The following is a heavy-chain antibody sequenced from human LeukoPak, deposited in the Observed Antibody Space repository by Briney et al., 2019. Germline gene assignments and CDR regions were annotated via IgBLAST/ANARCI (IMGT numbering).Heavy chain of an antibody. V-gene: IGHV3-7*01. J-gene: IGHJ4*02. Sequence: TGGSLRLSCTASGFTFSDYWMTWARQAPGKGPEWVANMKQDGSQRYYVDSVRGRFTISRDNAKNSLFLQMNGLRAEDTAVYYCARRGGSSSRRSPIDYWGQGTLVTVSS. CDR2: MKQDGSQR. CDR3: ARRGGSSSRRSPIDY. CDR1: GFTFSDYW. D-gene: IGHD6-6*01.